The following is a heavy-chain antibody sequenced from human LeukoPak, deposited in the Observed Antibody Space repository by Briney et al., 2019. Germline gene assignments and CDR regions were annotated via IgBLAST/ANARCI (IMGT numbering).Heavy chain of an antibody. CDR2: ISGSGGST. CDR1: GFTFSTYG. V-gene: IGHV3-23*01. D-gene: IGHD3-16*01. J-gene: IGHJ4*02. Sequence: GGSLRLSCGASGFTFSTYGMTWVRQAPGKGLEWVSAISGSGGSTYYADSVKGRFTISRDNSKNTLYLQMNSLRAEDTAVYYCAKGFRGGYFDYWGQGTLVTVSS. CDR3: AKGFRGGYFDY.